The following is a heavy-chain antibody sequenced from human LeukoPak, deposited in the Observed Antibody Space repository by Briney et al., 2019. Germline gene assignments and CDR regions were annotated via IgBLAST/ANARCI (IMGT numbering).Heavy chain of an antibody. Sequence: SETLSLTCTVSGGSISSSSYYWGWVRQPPGKGLEWIGSIYYSGGTYYNPSLESRVSISIDTSKNQFSLKLSSVTAADTAVYYCARLGYCGGDCYFDYWGQGTLVTVSS. CDR3: ARLGYCGGDCYFDY. CDR2: IYYSGGT. CDR1: GGSISSSSYY. D-gene: IGHD2-21*02. J-gene: IGHJ4*02. V-gene: IGHV4-39*01.